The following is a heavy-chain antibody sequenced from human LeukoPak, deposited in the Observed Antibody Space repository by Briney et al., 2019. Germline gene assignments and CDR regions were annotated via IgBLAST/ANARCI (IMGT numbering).Heavy chain of an antibody. V-gene: IGHV1-46*01. CDR2: INPTGGST. D-gene: IGHD1-26*01. J-gene: IGHJ5*02. CDR3: ARDNSVGDNAWWFDP. CDR1: GYSFTSYY. Sequence: ASVKVSCKASGYSFTSYYMHWVRQAPGQGLEWMGLINPTGGSTGYAQKFQGRVTMTRDMSTSTDYMELSSLRSEDTATYYCARDNSVGDNAWWFDPWGQGTLVTVSS.